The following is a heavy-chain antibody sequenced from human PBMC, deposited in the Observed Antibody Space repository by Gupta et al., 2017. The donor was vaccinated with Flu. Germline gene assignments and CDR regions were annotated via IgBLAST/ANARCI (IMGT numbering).Heavy chain of an antibody. CDR3: VRDDVXGATRQGKTDFDV. CDR1: GGSISPYY. D-gene: IGHD6-6*01. Sequence: QVQLPESAPGLVKPSETLSLTCTVSGGSISPYYWRWIRQSPGKGLEWIGDVYVPYSEYTKYNPSLKTKSNPSLKGRVMRSLDTSKNQVSRKLNSVTAADTALXYXVRDDVXGATRQGKTDFDVWGQGTMVTVSS. CDR2: VPYSEYT. J-gene: IGHJ3*01. V-gene: IGHV4-59*01.